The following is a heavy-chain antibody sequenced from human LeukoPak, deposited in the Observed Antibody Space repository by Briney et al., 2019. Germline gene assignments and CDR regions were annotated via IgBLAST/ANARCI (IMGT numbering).Heavy chain of an antibody. Sequence: SETLSLXCTVSGGSISSYYWSWSRQPPGKGLEWIGYIYYSGSTNYNPSLKSRVTISVDTSKNQFSLKLSSVTAADTAVYYCASLSVHFDYWGQGTLVTVSS. V-gene: IGHV4-59*08. J-gene: IGHJ4*02. CDR3: ASLSVHFDY. CDR1: GGSISSYY. CDR2: IYYSGST.